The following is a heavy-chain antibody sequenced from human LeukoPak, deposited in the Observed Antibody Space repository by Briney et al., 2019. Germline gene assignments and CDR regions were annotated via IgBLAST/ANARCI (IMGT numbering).Heavy chain of an antibody. D-gene: IGHD4-17*01. CDR2: IYSGGST. CDR1: GFSVSTNY. Sequence: GGSLRLSCAASGFSVSTNYMIWVRQAPGKGLEWVSIIYSGGSTYYADSVKGRFTISRDNSKNTLYLQMNSLRAEDTAVYYCAKDWPYGDPDRGAFDIWGQGTMVTVSS. V-gene: IGHV3-53*05. J-gene: IGHJ3*02. CDR3: AKDWPYGDPDRGAFDI.